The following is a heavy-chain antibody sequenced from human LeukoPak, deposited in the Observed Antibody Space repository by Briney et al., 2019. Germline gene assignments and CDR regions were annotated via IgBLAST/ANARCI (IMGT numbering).Heavy chain of an antibody. V-gene: IGHV4-59*01. CDR2: IYYSGST. Sequence: PSETLSLTCTVSGGSISSYYWSWIRQPPGKGLEWIGYIYYSGSTNYNPSLKSRVTISVDTSKNQFSLKLSSVTAADTAVYYCAGLDQNDYYYYYYMDVWGKGTTVTVSS. CDR1: GGSISSYY. D-gene: IGHD1-1*01. J-gene: IGHJ6*03. CDR3: AGLDQNDYYYYYYMDV.